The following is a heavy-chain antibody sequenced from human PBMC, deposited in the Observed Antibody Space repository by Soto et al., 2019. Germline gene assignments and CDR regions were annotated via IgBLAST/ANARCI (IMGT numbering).Heavy chain of an antibody. CDR1: GYSFTNND. V-gene: IGHV1-8*01. J-gene: IGHJ5*02. CDR3: ARMATFGSLNWFDP. Sequence: ASVKVSCKASGYSFTNNDVSWVRQATGQGLEWMGWMNPVSGDTGYAQKLQGRVTMTRDISIATAYMELSSLRSDDTAIYYCARMATFGSLNWFDPWGQGTLVTVSS. CDR2: MNPVSGDT. D-gene: IGHD3-16*01.